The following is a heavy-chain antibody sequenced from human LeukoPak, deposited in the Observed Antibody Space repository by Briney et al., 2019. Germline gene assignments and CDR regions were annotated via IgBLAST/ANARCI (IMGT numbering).Heavy chain of an antibody. V-gene: IGHV4-59*01. CDR2: IYYSGST. J-gene: IGHJ4*02. CDR1: GGSISRYY. Sequence: SETLSLTCTVSGGSISRYYRSWVRQPPGKGLEWSGYIYYSGSTNYNPSLKSRVTISVETSKNQFSLKLSSVTAADTAVYYCARGGSSSWAYNFDYWGQGTLVTVSS. CDR3: ARGGSSSWAYNFDY. D-gene: IGHD6-13*01.